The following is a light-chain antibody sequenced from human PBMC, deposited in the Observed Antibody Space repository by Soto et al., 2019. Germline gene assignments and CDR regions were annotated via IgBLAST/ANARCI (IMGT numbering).Light chain of an antibody. CDR2: YDS. J-gene: IGLJ1*01. V-gene: IGLV3-21*04. Sequence: SYELTQSPSVSVAPEKTATITCGGNNIGNKRVHWYRQKPGQGPVLLISYDSDRPSGIPERFSGSNSGHTATLTISRVEAGDEADYYCQACGIPTDDYFFGNGTKVTVL. CDR3: QACGIPTDDYF. CDR1: NIGNKR.